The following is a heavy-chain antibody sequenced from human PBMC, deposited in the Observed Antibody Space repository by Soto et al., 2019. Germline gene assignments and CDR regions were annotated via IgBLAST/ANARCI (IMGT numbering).Heavy chain of an antibody. D-gene: IGHD4-17*01. Sequence: QVHLVQSGAEVKKPGSSVKVSCKYSGGTFRTESINWVRQAPGQGLEWMGGILPFFGTAGYAPRLQGRVTISAGGATTTAYVELSSVTSEDTAVHFCASGDEYGGNSDAFDVWGQGTMVTVSS. V-gene: IGHV1-69*13. CDR1: GGTFRTES. J-gene: IGHJ3*01. CDR3: ASGDEYGGNSDAFDV. CDR2: ILPFFGTA.